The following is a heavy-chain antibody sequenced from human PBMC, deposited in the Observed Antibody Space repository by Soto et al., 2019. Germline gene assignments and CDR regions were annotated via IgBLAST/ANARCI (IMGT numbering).Heavy chain of an antibody. CDR2: INHSGST. J-gene: IGHJ3*02. Sequence: PSETLSLTCAVYGGSFSGYYWSWIRQPPGKGLEWIGEINHSGSTNYNPSLKSRVTISVGTSKNQFSLKLSSVTAADTAVYYCARAPLTGPHDAFDIWGQGTMVTVSS. CDR3: ARAPLTGPHDAFDI. CDR1: GGSFSGYY. V-gene: IGHV4-34*01. D-gene: IGHD2-8*02.